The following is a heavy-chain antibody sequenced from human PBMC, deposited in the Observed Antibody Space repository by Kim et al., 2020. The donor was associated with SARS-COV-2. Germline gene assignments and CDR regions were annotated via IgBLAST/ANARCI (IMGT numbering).Heavy chain of an antibody. Sequence: SETLSLTCTVSGGSISSYYWSWIRQPPGKGLEWIGYIYYSGSTNYNPSLKSRVTISVDTSKNQFSLKLSSVTAADTAVYYCARDRSGDYGYNWFDPWGQG. CDR3: ARDRSGDYGYNWFDP. CDR1: GGSISSYY. V-gene: IGHV4-59*01. J-gene: IGHJ5*02. D-gene: IGHD4-17*01. CDR2: IYYSGST.